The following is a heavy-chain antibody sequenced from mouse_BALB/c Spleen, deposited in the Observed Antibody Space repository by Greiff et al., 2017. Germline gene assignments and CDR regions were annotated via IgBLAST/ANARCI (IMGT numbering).Heavy chain of an antibody. J-gene: IGHJ4*01. CDR1: GYTFTDYY. CDR3: AEIRHYYAMDY. V-gene: IGHV1-77*01. D-gene: IGHD2-4*01. Sequence: QVQLQQSGAELARPGASVKLSCKASGYTFTDYYINWVKQRTGQGLEWIGEIYPGSGNTYYNEKFKGKATLTADKSSSTAYMQLSSLTSEDSAVYFCAEIRHYYAMDYWGQGTSVTVSA. CDR2: IYPGSGNT.